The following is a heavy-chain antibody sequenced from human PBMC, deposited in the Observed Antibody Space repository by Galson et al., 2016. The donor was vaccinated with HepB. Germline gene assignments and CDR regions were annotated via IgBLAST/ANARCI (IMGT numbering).Heavy chain of an antibody. J-gene: IGHJ4*02. D-gene: IGHD5/OR15-5a*01. Sequence: SLRLSCAASGFTFSNHVIHWVRQAPGKGLEWVASIFSSGGYIDYADSVKGRFTVSRDNAKNSLYLQMNSLRAEDTAVYYCARRGLLHLALDYWGQGALVTVSS. CDR1: GFTFSNHV. CDR3: ARRGLLHLALDY. CDR2: IFSSGGYI. V-gene: IGHV3-21*03.